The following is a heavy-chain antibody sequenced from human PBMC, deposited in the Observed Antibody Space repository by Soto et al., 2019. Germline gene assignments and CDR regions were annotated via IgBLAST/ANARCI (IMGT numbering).Heavy chain of an antibody. J-gene: IGHJ4*02. CDR3: AHRFDWYYFNY. Sequence: QITLRESGPLLLKPTQTLTLTCTFSGFSLSTSEVGVGWIRQPPGRALEWLALIYWDDDKRYSPSLRSRLTIPKDTYKNQVVLTMTNMDPVDTATYYCAHRFDWYYFNYWGQGSLVTVSS. CDR1: GFSLSTSEVG. V-gene: IGHV2-5*02. D-gene: IGHD3-9*01. CDR2: IYWDDDK.